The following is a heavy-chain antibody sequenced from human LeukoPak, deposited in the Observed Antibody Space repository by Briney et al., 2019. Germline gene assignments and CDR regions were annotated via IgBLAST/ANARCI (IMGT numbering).Heavy chain of an antibody. CDR2: ITHSGST. Sequence: PSETLSLTCAVYGGSFSGYYWSWIRQPPGKGLEWIGEITHSGSTNYNPSLKSRVTISVDTSKSQFSLKLSSVTAADTAVYYCARSGAYCSGVSCYYSYWGQGTLVTVSS. D-gene: IGHD2-15*01. CDR3: ARSGAYCSGVSCYYSY. V-gene: IGHV4-34*01. J-gene: IGHJ4*02. CDR1: GGSFSGYY.